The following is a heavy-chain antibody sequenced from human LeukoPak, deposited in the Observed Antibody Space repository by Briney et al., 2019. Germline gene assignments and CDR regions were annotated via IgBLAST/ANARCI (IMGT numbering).Heavy chain of an antibody. V-gene: IGHV3-53*04. CDR2: IYSGGST. J-gene: IGHJ4*02. CDR3: ARGAPPYFDY. Sequence: GGSLRLSCAASGFTVSSNYMSWVRQAPGKGLEWVSVIYSGGSTYYADSVKGRFTISRHNSKSTLYLQMNSLRAEDTAVYYCARGAPPYFDYWGQGTLVTVSS. CDR1: GFTVSSNY.